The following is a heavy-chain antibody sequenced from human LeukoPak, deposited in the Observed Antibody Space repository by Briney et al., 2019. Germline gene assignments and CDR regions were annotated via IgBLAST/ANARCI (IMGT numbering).Heavy chain of an antibody. CDR2: ISAYNGYT. CDR3: ARDHPVILAAAGTNWFDP. D-gene: IGHD6-13*01. Sequence: ASVKVSXKASGYTFTSYGISWVRQAPGQGLEWMGWISAYNGYTNYAQKLQGRVTMTTDTSTSTAYMELRSLRSDDTAVYYCARDHPVILAAAGTNWFDPWGQGTLVTVSS. V-gene: IGHV1-18*01. CDR1: GYTFTSYG. J-gene: IGHJ5*02.